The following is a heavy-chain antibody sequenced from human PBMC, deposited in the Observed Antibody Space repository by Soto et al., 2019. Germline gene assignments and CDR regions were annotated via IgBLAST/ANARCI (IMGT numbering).Heavy chain of an antibody. D-gene: IGHD2-15*01. CDR3: AGDSVRGNGLDY. J-gene: IGHJ4*02. Sequence: EVQLVESGGGLVKPGGSLRLSCAASGFTFSSYSMNWVRQAPGKGLEWVSSISSSSSYIYYADSVKGRFTISRDNAKNSLYVQMNRLRAEDTAVYYCAGDSVRGNGLDYWGQGTLVTVSS. CDR1: GFTFSSYS. V-gene: IGHV3-21*01. CDR2: ISSSSSYI.